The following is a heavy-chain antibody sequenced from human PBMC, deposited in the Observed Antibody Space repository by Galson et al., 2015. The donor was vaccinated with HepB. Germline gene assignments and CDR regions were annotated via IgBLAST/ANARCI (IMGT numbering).Heavy chain of an antibody. CDR2: IGSSSSSI. V-gene: IGHV3-48*04. Sequence: SLRLSCAASGFTFSSYSMNWVRQAPGKGLEWVSYIGSSSSSIYYADSVKGRFTISRDNAKNSLYLQMNSLRAEDTAVYYCARGRYSGSLLYFDYWGQGTLVTVSS. J-gene: IGHJ4*02. CDR3: ARGRYSGSLLYFDY. CDR1: GFTFSSYS. D-gene: IGHD1-26*01.